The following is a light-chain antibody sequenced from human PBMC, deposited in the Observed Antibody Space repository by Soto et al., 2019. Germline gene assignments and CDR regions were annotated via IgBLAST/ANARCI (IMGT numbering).Light chain of an antibody. CDR1: SSDVGSHNL. V-gene: IGLV2-23*01. CDR3: CSYAGHGLYV. J-gene: IGLJ1*01. CDR2: EGS. Sequence: QSALTQPASVSGSPGQSITISCTGTSSDVGSHNLVSWFQHYPGKAPKLMIYEGSKRPSGVSNRFSGSRSGNTASLTISGLQAEDEADYYCCSYAGHGLYVFGTGTKLTVL.